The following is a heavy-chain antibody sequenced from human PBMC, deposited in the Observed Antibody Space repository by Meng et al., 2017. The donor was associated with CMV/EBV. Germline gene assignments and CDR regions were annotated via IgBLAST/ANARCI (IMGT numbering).Heavy chain of an antibody. CDR2: INPNSSGT. CDR1: GYTFTGYY. CDR3: AREGYSSSYNWFDP. Sequence: KASGYTFTGYYVHWVRQAPGQGLEWMGWINPNSSGTNYAQKFQGRVTMTRDTSISTAYMELSRLRSDDTAVYYCAREGYSSSYNWFDPWGQGTLVTVSS. J-gene: IGHJ5*02. V-gene: IGHV1-2*02. D-gene: IGHD6-13*01.